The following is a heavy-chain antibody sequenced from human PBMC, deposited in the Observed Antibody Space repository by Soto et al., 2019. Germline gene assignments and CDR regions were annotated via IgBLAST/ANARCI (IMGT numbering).Heavy chain of an antibody. CDR2: ISGSGGST. V-gene: IGHV3-23*01. CDR3: AKDRSRGPFNSLLWFGEGMDV. CDR1: GFTFSSYA. J-gene: IGHJ6*02. D-gene: IGHD3-10*01. Sequence: EVQLLESGGGLVQPGGSLRLSCAASGFTFSSYAMSWVRQAPGKGLEWVSAISGSGGSTYYADSVKGRFTISRDNSKNTLYLQMNSLRAEDTAVYYCAKDRSRGPFNSLLWFGEGMDVWGQGTTVTVSS.